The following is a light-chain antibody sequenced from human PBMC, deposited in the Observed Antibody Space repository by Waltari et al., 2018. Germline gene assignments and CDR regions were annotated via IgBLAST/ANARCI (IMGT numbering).Light chain of an antibody. CDR2: GAS. Sequence: EIVMTQSPATVSVSPGERATLSCRASQSVSSNLAWYQQKPGQAPRPLIYGASTRATGIPARFSGSGSGTEFTLTISSLQSEDFAVYYCLHYNNWPHWTFGQGTKVEIK. J-gene: IGKJ1*01. CDR1: QSVSSN. V-gene: IGKV3-15*01. CDR3: LHYNNWPHWT.